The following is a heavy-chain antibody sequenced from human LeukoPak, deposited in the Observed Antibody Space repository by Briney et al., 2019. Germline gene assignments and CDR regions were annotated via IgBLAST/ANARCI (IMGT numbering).Heavy chain of an antibody. V-gene: IGHV4-31*03. Sequence: SETLSLTCTVSGGSVSSGGYYWSWIRQHPGKGLEWIGYIYYSGSTYYNPSLKSRVTISVDTSKNQFSLKLSSVTAADTAVYYCARENGFDFDYWGQGTLVTVTS. J-gene: IGHJ4*02. D-gene: IGHD2-8*01. CDR2: IYYSGST. CDR3: ARENGFDFDY. CDR1: GGSVSSGGYY.